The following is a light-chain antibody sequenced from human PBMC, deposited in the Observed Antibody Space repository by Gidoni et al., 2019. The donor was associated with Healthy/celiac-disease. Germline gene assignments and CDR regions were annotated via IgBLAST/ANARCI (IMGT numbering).Light chain of an antibody. CDR3: QPYNSYSWT. V-gene: IGKV1-5*03. CDR2: KAS. CDR1: QSISSW. J-gene: IGKJ1*01. Sequence: DIQMTQSPSTLSASVGDRVTSTCRASQSISSWLAWYQQKPGKAPKLLIYKASSLESGVPSRCSGSGSGTEFTLSICSLQPDDFATYYCQPYNSYSWTFGQGTKVEIK.